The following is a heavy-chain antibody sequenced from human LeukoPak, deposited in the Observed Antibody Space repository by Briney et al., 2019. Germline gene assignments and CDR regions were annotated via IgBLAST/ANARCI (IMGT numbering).Heavy chain of an antibody. CDR1: RATFRRRW. CDR2: VIRDGSFT. V-gene: IGHV3-74*01. CDR3: VRDGDDFNFDY. J-gene: IGHJ4*02. Sequence: RLSWEDPRATFRRRWKLSVREASVKRLEWVSRVIRDGSFTNYADSVKGRFTISRDNAKNTLYLQMSSLRAEDTAVYFCVRDGDDFNFDYWGQGSLVTVSS. D-gene: IGHD7-27*01.